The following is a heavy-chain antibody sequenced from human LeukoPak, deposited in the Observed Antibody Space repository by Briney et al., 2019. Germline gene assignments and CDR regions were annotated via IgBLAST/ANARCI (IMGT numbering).Heavy chain of an antibody. CDR2: IWYDGSNK. Sequence: GGSLRLSCTASGFTFSSYGMHWVRQAPGKGLEWVAVIWYDGSNKYYADSVKGRFTISRDNSKNTLYLQMNSLRAEDTAVYYCARDFWSNAVSDPYYFDYWGQGTLVTVSP. CDR1: GFTFSSYG. V-gene: IGHV3-33*01. J-gene: IGHJ4*02. D-gene: IGHD2-8*01. CDR3: ARDFWSNAVSDPYYFDY.